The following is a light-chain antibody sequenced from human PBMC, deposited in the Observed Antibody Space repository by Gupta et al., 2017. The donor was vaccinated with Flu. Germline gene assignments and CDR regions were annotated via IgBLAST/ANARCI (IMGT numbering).Light chain of an antibody. J-gene: IGLJ2*01. CDR1: VLGQKY. Sequence: SYELTQPASLSVSPGQTATITCLGSVLGQKYVHWYQQRAGKCPRLVIYEDNKRPSGIPGHFSGSNSHYSAALTIAGAQAEDEGEYFCQAWTSGVFVFGGGTRLTVL. V-gene: IGLV3-1*01. CDR2: EDN. CDR3: QAWTSGVFV.